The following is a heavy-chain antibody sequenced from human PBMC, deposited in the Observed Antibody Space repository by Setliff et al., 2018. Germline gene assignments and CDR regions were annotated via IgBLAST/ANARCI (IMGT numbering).Heavy chain of an antibody. J-gene: IGHJ3*02. D-gene: IGHD4-17*01. CDR3: ARHENDYGDYDDAFDI. CDR2: IYTSGST. CDR1: GGSISNYY. Sequence: KASETLSLTCTVSGGSISNYYWTWIRQPPGKGLDWIGYIYTSGSTNYNPSLKSRVTISVDTSKNQFSLKVSSVTAADTAVYYCARHENDYGDYDDAFDIWGQGTMVTVSS. V-gene: IGHV4-59*08.